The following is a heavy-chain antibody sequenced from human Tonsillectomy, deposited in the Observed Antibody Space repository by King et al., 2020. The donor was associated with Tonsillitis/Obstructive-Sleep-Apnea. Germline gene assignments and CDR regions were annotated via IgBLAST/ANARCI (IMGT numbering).Heavy chain of an antibody. CDR1: GYSFSEYW. Sequence: QLVQSGAEVKKPGESLKISCKGSGYSFSEYWIAWVRQMPGKGLEWMGSIYPDDSDTRYSPSFQGQVTMSVDKSISTAYLQWSSLKASDTAIYYCARRRDVVVPAAIAGWFDPWGQGTLVTVSS. CDR3: ARRRDVVVPAAIAGWFDP. CDR2: IYPDDSDT. V-gene: IGHV5-51*01. D-gene: IGHD2-2*02. J-gene: IGHJ5*02.